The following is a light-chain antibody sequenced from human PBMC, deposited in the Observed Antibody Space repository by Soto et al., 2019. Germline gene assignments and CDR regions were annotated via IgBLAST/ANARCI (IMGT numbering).Light chain of an antibody. CDR2: EVS. Sequence: HSALTQPPSASGAPGQSVTIACTGTSSDVGGYDYVSWYQQHPGKAPRLLIYEVSKRPSGVPDRFSGSKSGNTASLTVSGLQAEDEADYFCSSYAGSIYYVFGTGTKVTVL. CDR1: SSDVGGYDY. CDR3: SSYAGSIYYV. V-gene: IGLV2-8*01. J-gene: IGLJ1*01.